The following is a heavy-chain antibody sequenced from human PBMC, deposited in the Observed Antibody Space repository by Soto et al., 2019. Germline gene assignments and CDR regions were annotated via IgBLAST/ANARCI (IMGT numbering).Heavy chain of an antibody. CDR1: GGSIISSSYY. Sequence: QLQLQESGPGLVKPSETLSLTCTVSGGSIISSSYYWGWIRQPPGKGLEWIGSIYYSGSAYYNPSLKSRITTSVDTSKNQFSLKLSSVTAADRAVYYCARRSNWNYPFDYWGQGTLVTVSS. CDR3: ARRSNWNYPFDY. CDR2: IYYSGSA. D-gene: IGHD1-7*01. V-gene: IGHV4-39*01. J-gene: IGHJ4*02.